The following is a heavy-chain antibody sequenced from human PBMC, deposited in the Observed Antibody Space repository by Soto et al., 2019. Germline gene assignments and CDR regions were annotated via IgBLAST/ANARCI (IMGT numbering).Heavy chain of an antibody. V-gene: IGHV1-69*12. CDR2: IIPIFGTA. CDR3: ATFLNYQDSYYYYGMDV. J-gene: IGHJ6*02. Sequence: QVQLVQSGAEVKKPGSSVKVSCKACGGTFSSYAISWVRQAPGRGLEWMGGIIPIFGTANYAQKFQGRVTITADESTSTAYMALSSLRSEDTAVYYCATFLNYQDSYYYYGMDVWGQGTTVTVSS. CDR1: GGTFSSYA. D-gene: IGHD1-7*01.